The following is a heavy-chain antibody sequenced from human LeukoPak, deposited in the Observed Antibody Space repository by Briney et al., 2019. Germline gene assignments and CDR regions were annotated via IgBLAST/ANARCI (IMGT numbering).Heavy chain of an antibody. Sequence: SETLSLTCTVSGGSISSYYRSWIRQPPGKGLEWIGYIYYSGSTNYNPSLKSRVTISVDTSKDQFSLKLSSVTAADTAVYYCARRVTIFGVVRGSGWFDPWGQGTLVTVSS. CDR2: IYYSGST. CDR1: GGSISSYY. D-gene: IGHD3-3*01. J-gene: IGHJ5*02. CDR3: ARRVTIFGVVRGSGWFDP. V-gene: IGHV4-59*01.